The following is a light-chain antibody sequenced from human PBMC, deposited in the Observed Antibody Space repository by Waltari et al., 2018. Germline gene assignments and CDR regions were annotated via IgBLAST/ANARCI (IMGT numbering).Light chain of an antibody. V-gene: IGKV1-39*01. CDR3: QQSSTFPLT. J-gene: IGKJ3*01. Sequence: DIQLTQSPSPLSASVGDRVTLTCRASQDIGIYLNWYQQRPGKAPNLLIYRASDLIVAVPSRFIGRGSVTDFTLTISSLQPDDFATYYCQQSSTFPLTFGPGTTVAVK. CDR2: RAS. CDR1: QDIGIY.